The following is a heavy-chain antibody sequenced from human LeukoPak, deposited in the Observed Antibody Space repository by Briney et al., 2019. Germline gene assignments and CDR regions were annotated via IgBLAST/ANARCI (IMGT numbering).Heavy chain of an antibody. Sequence: GGSLRLSCVASGFKFNNYAMNWVRQAPGKGLECVSTVGGSGDKTYYTHSVKGRFTLSRDNAKNTVFLQMNSLRAEDTAIYYCARDRGDDYDYGAFDIWGQGTMVTVSS. CDR3: ARDRGDDYDYGAFDI. D-gene: IGHD5-24*01. J-gene: IGHJ3*02. CDR1: GFKFNNYA. V-gene: IGHV3-23*01. CDR2: VGGSGDKT.